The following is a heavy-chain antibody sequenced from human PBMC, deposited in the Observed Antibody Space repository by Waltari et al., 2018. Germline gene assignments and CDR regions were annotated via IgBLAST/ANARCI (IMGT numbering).Heavy chain of an antibody. Sequence: EVQLLESGGGLVQPGGSLRRSCAAAGFTFSSYAMSWVGQAPGKGLEWVSAISGSGGSTYYADSVKGRFTISRDNSKNTLYLQMNSLRAEDTAVYYCAKMVRIAAALYTWGQGTLVTVSS. J-gene: IGHJ5*02. CDR2: ISGSGGST. CDR1: GFTFSSYA. D-gene: IGHD6-13*01. CDR3: AKMVRIAAALYT. V-gene: IGHV3-23*01.